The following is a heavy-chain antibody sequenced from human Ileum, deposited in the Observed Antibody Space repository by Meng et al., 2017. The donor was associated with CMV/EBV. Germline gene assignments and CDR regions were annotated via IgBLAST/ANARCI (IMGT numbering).Heavy chain of an antibody. CDR3: GRNGDYSLDY. Sequence: SSVSGASFSSDVCGSRGRQPAGKGLEWRGEIHHGGTTTYNPTLKSRVSISLDESKSECSLRLTSPTAADTALYYCGRNGDYSLDYWGQGTLVTVSS. CDR2: IHHGGTT. J-gene: IGHJ4*02. CDR1: GASFSSDVC. V-gene: IGHV4-4*02. D-gene: IGHD5-12*01.